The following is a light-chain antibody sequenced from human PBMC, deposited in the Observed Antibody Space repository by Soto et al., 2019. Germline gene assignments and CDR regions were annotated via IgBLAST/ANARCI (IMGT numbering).Light chain of an antibody. CDR1: QSVSSSY. CDR3: QQYGILTWT. J-gene: IGKJ1*01. Sequence: EIVLTQSPGTLSSSPGERATISCRASQSVSSSYLAWYQQKPGQAHRLLIYGASSRATGTPDRFSGSESGTDFTLTISRLEPEEYTVYYCQQYGILTWTFGQGTKVEIK. CDR2: GAS. V-gene: IGKV3-20*01.